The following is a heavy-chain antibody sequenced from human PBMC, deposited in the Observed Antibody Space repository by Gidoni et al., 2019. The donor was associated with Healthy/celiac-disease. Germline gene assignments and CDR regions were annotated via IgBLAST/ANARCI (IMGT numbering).Heavy chain of an antibody. D-gene: IGHD2-15*01. J-gene: IGHJ3*02. Sequence: EVQLVQSGAEVKKPGESLKISCKGSGYSFTSYWHGWVRQMPGKGLEWMGIIYPGDSDTRYSPSFQGQVTISADKSISTAYLQWSSLKASDTAMYYCARQLDCSGGSCYSDDAFDIWGQGTMVTVSS. CDR3: ARQLDCSGGSCYSDDAFDI. CDR1: GYSFTSYW. V-gene: IGHV5-51*01. CDR2: IYPGDSDT.